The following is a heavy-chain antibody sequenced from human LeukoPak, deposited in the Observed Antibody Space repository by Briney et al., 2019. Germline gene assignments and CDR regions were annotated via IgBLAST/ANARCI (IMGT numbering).Heavy chain of an antibody. CDR3: AGGGDGYQTRFDY. V-gene: IGHV4-59*02. CDR2: IYYSGSSGST. CDR1: GGGVSSYS. D-gene: IGHD5-24*01. J-gene: IGHJ4*02. Sequence: SETLSFTCTVSGGGVSSYSWSWIRPPSGQGLNWIWYIYYSGSSGSTNYNPSLRSRVTTSADTSKNQFSLKMTSVTAADTAVYYCAGGGDGYQTRFDYWGQGTLLTVSS.